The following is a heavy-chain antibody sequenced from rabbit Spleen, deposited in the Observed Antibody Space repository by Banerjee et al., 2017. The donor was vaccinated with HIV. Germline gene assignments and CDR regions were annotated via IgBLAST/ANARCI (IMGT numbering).Heavy chain of an antibody. CDR1: GVSFSANSY. D-gene: IGHD1-1*01. CDR2: INAATAKP. V-gene: IGHV1S40*01. Sequence: QSLEESGGDLVKPGASLTLTCTASGVSFSANSYMCWVRQAPGKGLEWIACINAATAKPVYATWAKGRFTISRTSSTTVTLRMTSLTAADTATYFCARDLVGVIGWNFYLWGQGTLVTVS. J-gene: IGHJ4*01. CDR3: ARDLVGVIGWNFYL.